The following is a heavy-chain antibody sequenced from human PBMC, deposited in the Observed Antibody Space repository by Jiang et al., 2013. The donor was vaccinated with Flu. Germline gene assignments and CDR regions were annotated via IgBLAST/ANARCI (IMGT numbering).Heavy chain of an antibody. CDR3: ARVSEFAATYFDR. D-gene: IGHD3-10*01. V-gene: IGHV4-38-2*01. J-gene: IGHJ4*02. CDR2: VYHSGNT. Sequence: ETLSLTCGVSGDSVRSDYYWAWIRQSPRKGLEWIGSVYHSGNTYYNPSLKSRVAMSVDTSKNQFSLRLTSVTAADTAVYYCARVSEFAATYFDRWGQGTLVTVSS. CDR1: GDSVRSDYY.